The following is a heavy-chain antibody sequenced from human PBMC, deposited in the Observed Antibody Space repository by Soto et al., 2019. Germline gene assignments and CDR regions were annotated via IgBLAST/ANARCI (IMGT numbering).Heavy chain of an antibody. D-gene: IGHD2-8*01. J-gene: IGHJ4*02. CDR1: GLAFNIEN. Sequence: PGGSLRLSCAASGLAFNIENMNWVRQAPGKGLEWVSTISSGSTFIYYADSLKGRFTISRDNAKNSLFLHMNRLTAEDTAVYYCVRSSCTSGVCYFVNWGQGTRVTVSS. CDR3: VRSSCTSGVCYFVN. CDR2: ISSGSTFI. V-gene: IGHV3-21*01.